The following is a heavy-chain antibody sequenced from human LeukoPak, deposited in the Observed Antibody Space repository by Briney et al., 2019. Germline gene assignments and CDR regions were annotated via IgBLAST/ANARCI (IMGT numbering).Heavy chain of an antibody. V-gene: IGHV1-46*01. D-gene: IGHD3/OR15-3a*01. CDR2: XNXGGXSP. CDR3: ARVPLDWAPFDY. Sequence: ASVXVSCKASGYTFTSYYLXXXRQTPGQGXEXMGIXNXGGXSPTXXQNFQGXVTVTKXTSTSTVYMELSSLTLDDTAVYYCARVPLDWAPFDYWGQGTPVTVSS. J-gene: IGHJ4*02. CDR1: GYTFTSYY.